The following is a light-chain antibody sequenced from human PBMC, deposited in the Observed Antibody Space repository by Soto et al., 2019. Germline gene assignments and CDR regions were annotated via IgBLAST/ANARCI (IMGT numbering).Light chain of an antibody. CDR2: GAS. CDR1: QSVSSNY. CDR3: QRYGSSPST. J-gene: IGKJ2*01. V-gene: IGKV3-20*01. Sequence: IVLTQSPGTPSLSPGARATLSCRASQSVSSNYVAWYHQKPCQAPRLLIYGASSRATGIADRFSGSGSGTDFTLTISRLEPEDVAVYYCQRYGSSPSTFGQGTKLEIK.